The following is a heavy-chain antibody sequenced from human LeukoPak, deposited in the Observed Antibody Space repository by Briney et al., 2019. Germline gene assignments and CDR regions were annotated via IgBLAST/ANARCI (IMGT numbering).Heavy chain of an antibody. V-gene: IGHV3-21*01. CDR2: ISSSSYI. CDR1: GFTFSSYS. Sequence: PGGSLRLSCAASGFTFSSYSMNWVRQAPGKGLEWVSSISSSSYIYYADSVKGRFTISRDNAKNSLYLQMNSLRAEDTAVYYCARRIGDSSRLYYYYGMDVWGQGTTVTVSS. CDR3: ARRIGDSSRLYYYYGMDV. J-gene: IGHJ6*02. D-gene: IGHD6-13*01.